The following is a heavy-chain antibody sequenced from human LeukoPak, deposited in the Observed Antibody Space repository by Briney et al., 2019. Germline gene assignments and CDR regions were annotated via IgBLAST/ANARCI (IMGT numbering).Heavy chain of an antibody. CDR1: GLPIADFA. D-gene: IGHD6-19*01. CDR2: ISGDGVST. J-gene: IGHJ4*02. V-gene: IGHV3-43*02. CDR3: ARSGYSSGWYRGPFDY. Sequence: GGSLRLSCVASGLPIADFAMHWVRQAPGKGLEWVSLISGDGVSTFYADSVKGRSTISRDNAKNSLSLQVSSLRAEDTALYYCARSGYSSGWYRGPFDYWGQGTLVTVSS.